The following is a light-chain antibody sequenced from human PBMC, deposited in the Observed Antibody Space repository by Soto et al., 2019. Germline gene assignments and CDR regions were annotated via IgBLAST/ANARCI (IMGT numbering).Light chain of an antibody. J-gene: IGKJ1*01. V-gene: IGKV3-11*01. CDR3: HQRQSWPRT. Sequence: EIVLTQSPATLSSFPGDRVTLSCRASQYISTRLSWYQHRAXXXXXXRXXXTSVRAXVIPARFSASGSGTDFTLTISDVQPEDFALYYCHQRQSWPRTFGQGTKVDIK. CDR2: XTS. CDR1: QYISTR.